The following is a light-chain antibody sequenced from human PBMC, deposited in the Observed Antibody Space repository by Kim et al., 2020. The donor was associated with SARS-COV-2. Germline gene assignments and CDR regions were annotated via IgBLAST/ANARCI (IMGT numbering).Light chain of an antibody. Sequence: GQSVTSSCTGTSSDVGGYNYVSWYQQHPGKAPKLMICDVSKRPSGVPDRFSGSKSGNTASLTISGLQAEDEADYYCCSYAGSYDYVFGTGTKVTVL. V-gene: IGLV2-11*01. CDR3: CSYAGSYDYV. CDR2: DVS. CDR1: SSDVGGYNY. J-gene: IGLJ1*01.